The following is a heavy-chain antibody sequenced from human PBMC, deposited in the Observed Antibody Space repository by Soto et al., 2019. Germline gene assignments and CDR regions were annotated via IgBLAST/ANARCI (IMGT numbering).Heavy chain of an antibody. D-gene: IGHD4-17*01. Sequence: ASVKVSCKASGYTFTSYAMHWVRQAPGQRLEWMGWINAGNGNTKYSQKFQGRVTITRDTSASTAYMELSSLRSDDTAVYYCASVDYGEGWFGPWGQGTLVTVSS. CDR1: GYTFTSYA. J-gene: IGHJ5*02. CDR2: INAGNGNT. V-gene: IGHV1-3*01. CDR3: ASVDYGEGWFGP.